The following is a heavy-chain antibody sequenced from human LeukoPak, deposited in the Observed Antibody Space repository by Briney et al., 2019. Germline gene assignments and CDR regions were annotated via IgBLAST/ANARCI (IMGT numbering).Heavy chain of an antibody. J-gene: IGHJ4*02. CDR1: GFTFHNYS. V-gene: IGHV3-21*01. Sequence: GGSLRLSCAASGFTFHNYSMNWVRHAPGKGLEWVSSSSSSGSHIYYADSVKGRFTISRDNAKNSLFLQMSSLRGEDTAVYYCARDNVQAGSPKFWGQGTLVTVFS. CDR2: SSSSGSHI. CDR3: ARDNVQAGSPKF. D-gene: IGHD3-10*01.